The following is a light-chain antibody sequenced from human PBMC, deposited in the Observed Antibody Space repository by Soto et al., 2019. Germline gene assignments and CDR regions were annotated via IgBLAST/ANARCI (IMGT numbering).Light chain of an antibody. J-gene: IGKJ5*01. Sequence: EIVLTQSPATLSLSPGERATLSCRASQSVRGNLAWYQHKPGQSPRLLIYGASSRATGIPVRFSGSGSGTEFTLTISSLQSEDFAVYYCQQYNNWPFIPFGQGRRLAIK. V-gene: IGKV3-15*01. CDR2: GAS. CDR3: QQYNNWPFIP. CDR1: QSVRGN.